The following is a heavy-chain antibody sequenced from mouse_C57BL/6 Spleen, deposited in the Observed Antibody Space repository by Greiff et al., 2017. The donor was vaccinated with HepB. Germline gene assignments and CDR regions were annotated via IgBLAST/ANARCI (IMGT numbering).Heavy chain of an antibody. V-gene: IGHV1-39*01. J-gene: IGHJ2*01. CDR2: INPNYGTT. CDR3: GGQTGTEGFDY. D-gene: IGHD4-1*01. CDR1: GYSFTDYN. Sequence: VQLKESGPELVKPGASVKISCKASGYSFTDYNMNWVKQSNGKSLEWIGVINPNYGTTSYNQKFKGKATLTVDQSSSTAYMQLNSLTSEDSAVYYCGGQTGTEGFDYWGQGTTLTVSS.